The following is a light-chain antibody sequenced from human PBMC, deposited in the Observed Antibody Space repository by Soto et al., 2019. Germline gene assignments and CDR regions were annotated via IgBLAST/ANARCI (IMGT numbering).Light chain of an antibody. CDR2: YDS. J-gene: IGLJ3*02. CDR1: NIGRKS. CDR3: QVWDSSSDHPM. V-gene: IGLV3-21*04. Sequence: SYELTQPPSVSVAPGKTARITCGENNIGRKSVHWYQQKPGQAPVVVIYYDSDRPSGIPELLSGSNSGNTATLTISRVEAEDEADYYCQVWDSSSDHPMFGGGTKLTVL.